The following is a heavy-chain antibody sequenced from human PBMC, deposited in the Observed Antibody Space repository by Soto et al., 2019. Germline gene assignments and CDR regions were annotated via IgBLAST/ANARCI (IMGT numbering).Heavy chain of an antibody. CDR3: AKRGSSSTPDS. D-gene: IGHD6-6*01. J-gene: IGHJ4*02. CDR1: GFTFSSYA. Sequence: EVQLLESGGGLVQPGESLRLSCAASGFTFSSYAMSWVRQAPGKGLEWVSVISGSDDSTYYADSVKGRFTISRDNSKNTLYRRRNALKADDRAGYSCAKRGSSSTPDSWGQGTLGTFSS. V-gene: IGHV3-23*01. CDR2: ISGSDDST.